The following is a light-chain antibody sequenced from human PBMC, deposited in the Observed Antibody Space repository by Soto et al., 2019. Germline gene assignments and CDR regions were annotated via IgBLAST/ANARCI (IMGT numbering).Light chain of an antibody. CDR1: QSISSW. CDR3: QQYNSYLYT. V-gene: IGKV1-5*01. CDR2: DAS. J-gene: IGKJ2*01. Sequence: DIQMTQSPSTLSASVGDRVTITCRASQSISSWLAWYQQKPGKAPKLLIYDASSLESGVPSRFSGSGSGTEFTLTISSLQPHDFATDYCQQYNSYLYTFGQGTKLEIK.